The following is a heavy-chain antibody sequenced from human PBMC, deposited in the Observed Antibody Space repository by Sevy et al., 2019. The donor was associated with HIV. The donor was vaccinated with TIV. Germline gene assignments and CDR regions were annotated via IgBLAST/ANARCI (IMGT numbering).Heavy chain of an antibody. V-gene: IGHV3-7*04. CDR3: ARGDYYDRSGFIDAFDV. Sequence: GGSLRLSCAASGFTFSRYWMSWVRQAPGKGLEWVGNVKEDGSEKYYGDSVKGRFTISRDNAKNSLFLQMKSLRAEDTAVYYCARGDYYDRSGFIDAFDVWGQGTMVTVSS. D-gene: IGHD3-22*01. J-gene: IGHJ3*01. CDR2: VKEDGSEK. CDR1: GFTFSRYW.